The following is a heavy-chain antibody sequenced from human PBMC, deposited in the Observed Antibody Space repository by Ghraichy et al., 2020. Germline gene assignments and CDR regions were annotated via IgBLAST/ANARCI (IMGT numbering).Heavy chain of an antibody. CDR2: IKSKTDGGTT. D-gene: IGHD3-10*01. V-gene: IGHV3-15*01. J-gene: IGHJ4*02. CDR1: GFTFSNAW. CDR3: TTALLWFGELLGFDY. Sequence: GGSLRLSCAASGFTFSNAWMSWVRQAPGKGLEWVGRIKSKTDGGTTDYAAPVKGRFTISRDDSKNMLYLQMNSLKTEDTAVYYCTTALLWFGELLGFDYWGQGTLVTVSS.